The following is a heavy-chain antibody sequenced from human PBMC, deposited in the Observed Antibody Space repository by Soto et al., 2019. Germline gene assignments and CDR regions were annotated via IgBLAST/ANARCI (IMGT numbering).Heavy chain of an antibody. J-gene: IGHJ4*02. CDR1: GGSISSGGYS. CDR3: ARGRRYYDSNGYYNYFDY. Sequence: TSETLSLTCAVSGGSISSGGYSWSWIRQPPGKGLEWIGYIYYSGSTNYNPSLKSRVTISVDTSKNQFSLKLSSVTAADTAVYYCARGRRYYDSNGYYNYFDYWGQGTLVTVSS. D-gene: IGHD3-22*01. V-gene: IGHV4-61*08. CDR2: IYYSGST.